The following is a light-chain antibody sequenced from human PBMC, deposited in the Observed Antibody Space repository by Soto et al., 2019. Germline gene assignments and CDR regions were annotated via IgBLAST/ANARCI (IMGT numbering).Light chain of an antibody. Sequence: EIVMTQSPATLSVSPGERATLSCRASQSVRGNLAWYQQRPGQSPILLFYDSSIRATGIPARFGASGAGTEFTLTITSLQSEDLAVYYCEQYDNWPRTFGQGTKVEVK. CDR2: DSS. V-gene: IGKV3-15*01. CDR3: EQYDNWPRT. CDR1: QSVRGN. J-gene: IGKJ1*01.